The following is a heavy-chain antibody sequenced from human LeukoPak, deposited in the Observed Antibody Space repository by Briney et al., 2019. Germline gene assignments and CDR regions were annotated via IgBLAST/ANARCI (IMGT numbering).Heavy chain of an antibody. D-gene: IGHD6-19*01. Sequence: GGSLRLSCAASGFAFSTFGMEWVRQAPGKGLEWVAVISYDGSNKYYADSVKGRFTVSRDNSKNTLYLQMNSLRVEDTAVYYCVRGQWVENYFDYWGQGTLVTVSS. CDR3: VRGQWVENYFDY. J-gene: IGHJ4*02. CDR2: ISYDGSNK. V-gene: IGHV3-30*03. CDR1: GFAFSTFG.